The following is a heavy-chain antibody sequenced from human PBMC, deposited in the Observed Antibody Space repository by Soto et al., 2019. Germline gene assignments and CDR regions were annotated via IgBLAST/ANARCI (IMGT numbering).Heavy chain of an antibody. CDR2: IIPLFGKT. J-gene: IGHJ6*02. Sequence: QVQLMQSGAEVKKPGSSVNVSCKASGGTFRSFGISWVRQAPGQGLEWMGTIIPLFGKTNYAQKFQDRVTIPADDSTTTAYMELSSLKSEDTALYYCARARLSNGGPNVYFYYGLDVWGQGTTVTVSS. CDR1: GGTFRSFG. D-gene: IGHD4-17*01. CDR3: ARARLSNGGPNVYFYYGLDV. V-gene: IGHV1-69*18.